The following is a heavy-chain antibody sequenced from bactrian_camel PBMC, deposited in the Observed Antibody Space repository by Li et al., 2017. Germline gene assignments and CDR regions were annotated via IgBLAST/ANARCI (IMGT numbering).Heavy chain of an antibody. D-gene: IGHD1*01. CDR2: ITRDGDT. J-gene: IGHJ6*01. V-gene: IGHV3S53*01. CDR1: AYTPANVR. Sequence: HVQLVESGGGSVQAGGSLRLSCAFDAYTPANVRMAWFRQATGKEREGVATITRDGDTSVADSVKGRFTISKDNRKNILYLQMNSLTPGDTAMYYCTARYEFGLGACRGVGGLGLWGQGTQVTVS. CDR3: TARYEFGLGACRGVGGLGL.